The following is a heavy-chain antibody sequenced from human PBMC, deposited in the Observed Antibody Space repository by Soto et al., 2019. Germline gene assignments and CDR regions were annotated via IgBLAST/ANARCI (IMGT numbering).Heavy chain of an antibody. CDR2: ISYDGSNK. CDR1: GFTFSSYG. J-gene: IGHJ6*02. Sequence: LRLSCAASGFTFSSYGMHWVRQAPGKGLEWVAVISYDGSNKYYADSVKGRFTISRDNSKNTLYLQMNSLRAEDTAVYYCAKDHGGPDYYYGMDVWGQGTTVTVSS. V-gene: IGHV3-30*18. CDR3: AKDHGGPDYYYGMDV. D-gene: IGHD2-15*01.